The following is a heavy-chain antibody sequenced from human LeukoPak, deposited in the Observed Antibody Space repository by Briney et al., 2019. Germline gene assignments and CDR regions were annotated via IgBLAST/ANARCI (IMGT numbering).Heavy chain of an antibody. Sequence: GGSLRLSCVASEFTFSSYWMSWVRQAPGRELEWVANTKQDGREIYYVDSVKGRFTISRDSAKKSLYLQMNSLRAEDTAVYYCARSYSRFDYWGQGTLVTVSS. CDR1: EFTFSSYW. J-gene: IGHJ4*02. CDR2: TKQDGREI. CDR3: ARSYSRFDY. V-gene: IGHV3-7*01. D-gene: IGHD6-13*01.